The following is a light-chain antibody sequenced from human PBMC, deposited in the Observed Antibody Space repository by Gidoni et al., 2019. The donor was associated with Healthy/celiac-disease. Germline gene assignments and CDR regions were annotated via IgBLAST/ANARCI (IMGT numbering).Light chain of an antibody. Sequence: DIQMTPSPSSLSASVGDRVTITCRASQSISSYLNWYQQKPRKAPKLLIYAASSLQSGVPSRFSGRGSGTDFTLTISSLQPEDFATYYCQQSYSTPLWTFGQXTKVEIK. J-gene: IGKJ1*01. CDR1: QSISSY. CDR2: AAS. CDR3: QQSYSTPLWT. V-gene: IGKV1-39*01.